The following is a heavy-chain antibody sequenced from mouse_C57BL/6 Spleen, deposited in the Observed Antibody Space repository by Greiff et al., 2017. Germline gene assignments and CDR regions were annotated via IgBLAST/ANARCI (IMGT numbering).Heavy chain of an antibody. CDR2: IRSKSSNYAT. D-gene: IGHD1-1*01. CDR1: GFTFNTYA. V-gene: IGHV10-3*01. J-gene: IGHJ1*03. Sequence: EVQRVESGGGLVQPKGSLKLSCAASGFTFNTYAMHWVRQAPGKGLEWVARIRSKSSNYATYYADSVKDRFTISRDDSQSMLYLQMNNLKTEDTAMYYCVRDGQLRYLYWYFDVWGTGTTVTVSS. CDR3: VRDGQLRYLYWYFDV.